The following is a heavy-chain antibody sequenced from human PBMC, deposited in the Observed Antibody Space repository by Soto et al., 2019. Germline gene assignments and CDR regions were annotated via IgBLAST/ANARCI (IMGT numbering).Heavy chain of an antibody. Sequence: QTLSLTCAISGCSVSSNNAAWNLIRQSPSRGLEWLGRTYYRSKWYNDYAVSVKSRITINPDTSKNQFSLQLNSVTPEDTAVYYCARSPAVVFDIWGQGTMVTVS. CDR1: GCSVSSNNAA. V-gene: IGHV6-1*01. D-gene: IGHD6-19*01. CDR3: ARSPAVVFDI. CDR2: TYYRSKWYN. J-gene: IGHJ3*02.